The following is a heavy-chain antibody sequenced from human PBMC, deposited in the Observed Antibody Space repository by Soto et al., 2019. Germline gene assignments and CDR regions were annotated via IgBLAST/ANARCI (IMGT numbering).Heavy chain of an antibody. J-gene: IGHJ6*02. Sequence: HVQLVQSGAEVKKPGASVKVSCKASGYTFTSYDINWVRQATGQGLEWMGWMNPKSGNTGYAQKFQGRVTMTRNTSISTAYMELSSLRSEDTALYYCARRGYSSSWYYYYYYGMDVWGQGTTVTVSS. CDR3: ARRGYSSSWYYYYYYGMDV. CDR1: GYTFTSYD. V-gene: IGHV1-8*01. CDR2: MNPKSGNT. D-gene: IGHD6-13*01.